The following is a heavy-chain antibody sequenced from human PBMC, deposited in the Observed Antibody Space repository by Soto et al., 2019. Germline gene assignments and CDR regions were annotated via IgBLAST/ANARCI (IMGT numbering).Heavy chain of an antibody. Sequence: GGSLRLSCAASGFTFSSYAMHWVRQAPGKGLEWVAVISYDGSNKYYADSVKGRFTISRDNSKNTLYLQMNSLRAEDTAVYYCARDLGIAVAGTHLYYYYGMDVWGQGTTVTVSS. D-gene: IGHD6-19*01. J-gene: IGHJ6*02. CDR1: GFTFSSYA. CDR2: ISYDGSNK. V-gene: IGHV3-30-3*01. CDR3: ARDLGIAVAGTHLYYYYGMDV.